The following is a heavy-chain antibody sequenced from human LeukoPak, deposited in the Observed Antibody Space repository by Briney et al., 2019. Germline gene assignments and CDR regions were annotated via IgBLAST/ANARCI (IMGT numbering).Heavy chain of an antibody. CDR1: GFTFSSYA. V-gene: IGHV3-23*01. J-gene: IGHJ4*02. CDR3: AKQSMITFGGVIAIPDY. CDR2: ISGSGGST. D-gene: IGHD3-16*02. Sequence: PGGSLRLSCGASGFTFSSYAMSWVRQAPGKGLEWVSAISGSGGSTYYADSVKGRFTISRDNSKNTLYLQMNSLRAEDTAVYYCAKQSMITFGGVIAIPDYWGQGTLVTVSS.